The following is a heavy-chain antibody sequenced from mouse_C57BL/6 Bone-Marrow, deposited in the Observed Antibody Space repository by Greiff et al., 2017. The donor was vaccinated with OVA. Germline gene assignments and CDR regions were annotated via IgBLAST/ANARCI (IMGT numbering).Heavy chain of an antibody. CDR3: AREVSLSMRLRRGYYFDY. D-gene: IGHD2-4*01. CDR2: INYDGSST. Sequence: EVMLVESEGGLVQPGSSMKLSCTASGFTFSDYYMAWVRQVPEKGLEWVANINYDGSSTYYLDSLKSRFIISRANAKHILYLQMSSLKSEDTATYYCAREVSLSMRLRRGYYFDYWGQGTTLTVSS. CDR1: GFTFSDYY. V-gene: IGHV5-16*01. J-gene: IGHJ2*01.